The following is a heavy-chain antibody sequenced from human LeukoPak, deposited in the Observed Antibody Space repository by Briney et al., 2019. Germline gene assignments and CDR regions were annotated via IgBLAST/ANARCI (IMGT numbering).Heavy chain of an antibody. J-gene: IGHJ4*02. CDR1: GFTFSSSW. CDR3: VRMFSGPLDY. V-gene: IGHV3-74*01. Sequence: GGSLRLSCAASGFTFSSSWMHWVRQAPGKGLVWVSRINPDGTSTSYADSVKGRFTISRDDAKNTLYLQMNSLRAEDTAVYYCVRMFSGPLDYWGQGTLVTVSS. CDR2: INPDGTST. D-gene: IGHD3-10*02.